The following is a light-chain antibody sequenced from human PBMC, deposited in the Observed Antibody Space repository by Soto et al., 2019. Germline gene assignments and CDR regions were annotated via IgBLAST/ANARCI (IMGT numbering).Light chain of an antibody. V-gene: IGKV1-39*01. CDR1: QSISNS. CDR3: QQSYSTPRD. J-gene: IGKJ5*01. Sequence: DIQMTQSPSSLSASVGDRVTITCRASQSISNSLNWYQQKPGRATKLLIYAASSLQSGVPSRVSGSGSGTDVILTISSLQPEDFATYYCQQSYSTPRDFGQGTRLEIK. CDR2: AAS.